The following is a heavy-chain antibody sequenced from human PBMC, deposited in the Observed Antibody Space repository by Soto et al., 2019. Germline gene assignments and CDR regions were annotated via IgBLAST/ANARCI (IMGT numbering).Heavy chain of an antibody. CDR2: ISWNSGSI. Sequence: GGSLRLSCAASGFTFDDYAMHWVRQAPGKGLEWVSGISWNSGSIGYADSVKGRFTISRDNAKNSLYLQMNSLRAEDTALYYCAKDMARGSITIFGVVIAYYYGMDVWGQGTTVTVSS. V-gene: IGHV3-9*01. CDR3: AKDMARGSITIFGVVIAYYYGMDV. D-gene: IGHD3-3*01. CDR1: GFTFDDYA. J-gene: IGHJ6*02.